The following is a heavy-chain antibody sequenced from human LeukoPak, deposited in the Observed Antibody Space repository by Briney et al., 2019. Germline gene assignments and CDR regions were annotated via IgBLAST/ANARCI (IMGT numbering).Heavy chain of an antibody. D-gene: IGHD3-3*01. Sequence: GGSLRLSCAASGFTFSSYGMHWVRQAPGKGLEWVAFIRYDGSNKYYADSVKGRFTISRDNSKNTLYMQMNSLRAEDTAVYYCAKVQVLRGVVIPAFFDYWGQGTLVTVSS. V-gene: IGHV3-30*02. CDR2: IRYDGSNK. CDR1: GFTFSSYG. J-gene: IGHJ4*02. CDR3: AKVQVLRGVVIPAFFDY.